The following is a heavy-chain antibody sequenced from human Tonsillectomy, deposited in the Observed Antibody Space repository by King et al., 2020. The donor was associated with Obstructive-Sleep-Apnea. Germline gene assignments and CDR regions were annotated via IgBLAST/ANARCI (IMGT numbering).Heavy chain of an antibody. CDR1: GFTFSSYD. V-gene: IGHV3-13*04. CDR2: IGTAGDT. Sequence: VQLVESGGGLVQPGGSLRLSCAASGFTFSSYDMHWVLQATGKGLEWVSAIGTAGDTYYPGSVKGRFTISRENAKNSLYLQMNSLRAGDTAVYYCARHNVDEGMDVWGQGTTVTVSS. D-gene: IGHD1-1*01. J-gene: IGHJ6*02. CDR3: ARHNVDEGMDV.